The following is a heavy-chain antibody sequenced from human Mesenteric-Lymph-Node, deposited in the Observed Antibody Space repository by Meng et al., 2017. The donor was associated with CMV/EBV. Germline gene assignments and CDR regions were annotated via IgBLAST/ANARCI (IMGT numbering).Heavy chain of an antibody. V-gene: IGHV3-23*01. CDR3: AKDNGCSGSYFDY. CDR1: RVTFRTYD. Sequence: CAGSRVTFRTYDSLWVRQAPGKGLGVVSAISGAGSSTYYADSVTGRFTISGDNSKNTLYLQMNSLRPDDTAVYYCAKDNGCSGSYFDYWGQGTLVTVSS. D-gene: IGHD1-26*01. CDR2: ISGAGSST. J-gene: IGHJ4*02.